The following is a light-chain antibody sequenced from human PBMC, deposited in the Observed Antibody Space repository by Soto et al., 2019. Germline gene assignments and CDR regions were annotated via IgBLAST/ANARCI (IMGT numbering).Light chain of an antibody. CDR3: QSYHSSLSGAV. CDR1: SSNIGPGYD. Sequence: QSVLAQPPSMAVPPGQRVTSSCTGGSSNIGPGYDVHWYQLLPRTAPKLLIYSNTNRPSGVTDRFSGSRSGTSASLAITGIQAEEEAVYSCQSYHSSLSGAVFGTGTKVTVL. V-gene: IGLV1-40*01. CDR2: SNT. J-gene: IGLJ1*01.